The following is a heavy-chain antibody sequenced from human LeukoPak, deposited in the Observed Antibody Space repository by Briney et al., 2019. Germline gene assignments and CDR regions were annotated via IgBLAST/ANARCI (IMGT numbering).Heavy chain of an antibody. V-gene: IGHV3-21*01. J-gene: IGHJ6*02. D-gene: IGHD3-22*01. CDR2: ISSSSSYI. Sequence: PGGSLRLSCAASGFTFSSYSMNWVRQAPGKGLEWVSSISSSSSYIYYADSVKGRFTISRDNAKNSLYLQMNSLRAEDTAVYCCARVPVAGRLGPSDSSGYGMDVWGQGTTVTVSS. CDR1: GFTFSSYS. CDR3: ARVPVAGRLGPSDSSGYGMDV.